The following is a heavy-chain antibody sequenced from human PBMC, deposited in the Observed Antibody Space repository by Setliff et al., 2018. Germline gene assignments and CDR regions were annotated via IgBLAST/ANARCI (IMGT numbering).Heavy chain of an antibody. CDR2: IYHSGST. CDR3: ARVGDSSGWYFSRYFDY. CDR1: GYSISSGYY. J-gene: IGHJ4*02. D-gene: IGHD6-19*01. Sequence: ASETLSLTCTVSGYSISSGYYWGWIRQPPGKGREWIGGIYHSGSTYYNPSLKSRVTISVDTSKNQFSLKLSSVTAADTAVYYCARVGDSSGWYFSRYFDYWGQGTLVTVSS. V-gene: IGHV4-38-2*02.